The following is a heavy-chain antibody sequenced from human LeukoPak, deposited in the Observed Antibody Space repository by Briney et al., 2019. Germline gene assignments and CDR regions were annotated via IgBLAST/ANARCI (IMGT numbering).Heavy chain of an antibody. CDR1: GGSISSSSYY. CDR3: AKGWLTYYYDSSGQNKDAFDI. Sequence: EPSETLSLTCTVSGGSISSSSYYWGWIRQPPGKGLEWIGSIYYSGSTYYNPSLKSRVTISVDTSKNQFSLRLSSVTAADTAVYYCAKGWLTYYYDSSGQNKDAFDIWGQGTMVTVSS. D-gene: IGHD3-22*01. CDR2: IYYSGST. V-gene: IGHV4-39*07. J-gene: IGHJ3*02.